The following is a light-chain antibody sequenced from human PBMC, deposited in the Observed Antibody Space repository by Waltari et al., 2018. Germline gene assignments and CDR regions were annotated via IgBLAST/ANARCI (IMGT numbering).Light chain of an antibody. CDR2: AAS. V-gene: IGKV1-39*01. CDR3: QQSYTTPPMYT. CDR1: QNIDRD. J-gene: IGKJ2*01. Sequence: DIQMTQSPSSLSASVGDRVTITCRASQNIDRDFNWYQQKPGKDPRLLVYAASRLQRGGPSRFSGSGSGTDFTLTVSSLQPEDFAIYYCQQSYTTPPMYTFGQGTKLEIK.